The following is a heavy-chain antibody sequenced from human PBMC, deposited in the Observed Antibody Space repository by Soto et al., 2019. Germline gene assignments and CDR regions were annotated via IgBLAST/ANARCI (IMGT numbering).Heavy chain of an antibody. D-gene: IGHD3-10*01. CDR3: AGGRDTVVRGVMNWFDP. Sequence: SVKVSCKASGGTFSSYAMSWVRQAPGQGLEWMGGIIPIFGTANYAQKFQGRVTITADESTSTAYMELSSLRSEDTAVYYCAGGRDTVVRGVMNWFDPWGQGTLVTVSS. V-gene: IGHV1-69*13. CDR1: GGTFSSYA. J-gene: IGHJ5*02. CDR2: IIPIFGTA.